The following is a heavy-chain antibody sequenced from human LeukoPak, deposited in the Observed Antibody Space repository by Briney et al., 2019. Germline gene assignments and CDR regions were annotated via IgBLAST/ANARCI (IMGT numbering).Heavy chain of an antibody. J-gene: IGHJ4*02. Sequence: GGSLRLSCAASEFTFGDYDMSWVRQTLGKGLEWVSSISGDGLGTWYADSVKGRFTISRDNSKNTLYLQMNSLRAEDTAVYYCAKSLQLRYFDWLFSGFDYWGQGTLVTVSS. CDR3: AKSLQLRYFDWLFSGFDY. V-gene: IGHV3-23*01. D-gene: IGHD3-9*01. CDR1: EFTFGDYD. CDR2: ISGDGLGT.